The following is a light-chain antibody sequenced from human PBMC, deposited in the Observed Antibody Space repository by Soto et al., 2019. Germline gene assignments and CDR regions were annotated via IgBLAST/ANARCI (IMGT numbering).Light chain of an antibody. CDR2: DVS. J-gene: IGLJ1*01. V-gene: IGLV2-8*01. CDR1: SSDVGGYND. CDR3: SSYAGTHIA. Sequence: QSALTQPPSASGSPGQSVTISCTGTSSDVGGYNDVSWYQQHPGKAPKLMIYDVSSRPSGVPDRFSGSKSGNTASLTVSGLQAEDEADYYCSSYAGTHIAFGAGTKLTVL.